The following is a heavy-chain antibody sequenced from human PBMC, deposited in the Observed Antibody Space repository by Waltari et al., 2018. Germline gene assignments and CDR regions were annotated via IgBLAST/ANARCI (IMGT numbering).Heavy chain of an antibody. D-gene: IGHD3-9*01. J-gene: IGHJ6*02. CDR2: IRSKAYGGTT. V-gene: IGHV3-49*03. CDR1: GFPFGDSA. Sequence: EVQLVESGGGLVQPGRSLRLPFTASGFPFGDSAMSWFRQAPGKGLEWVGFIRSKAYGGTTEYAASVKGRFTSSRDDSKSIAYLQMNSLKTEDTAVYYCARDRGYDISPSPYYGMDVWGQGTTVTVSS. CDR3: ARDRGYDISPSPYYGMDV.